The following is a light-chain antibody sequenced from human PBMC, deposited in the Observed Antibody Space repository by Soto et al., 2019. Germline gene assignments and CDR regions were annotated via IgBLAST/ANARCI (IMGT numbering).Light chain of an antibody. V-gene: IGLV1-40*01. CDR2: GNS. CDR3: LSYASSLSRYV. J-gene: IGLJ1*01. Sequence: QSVLTQPPSVSGAPGQRVTISCTESSSNIGAGYDVPWYQQLPGTAPKLLIYGNSKRPSGVPDRFSGSKSGTSASLAITGLQAEDEADYYCLSYASSLSRYVFGTGTKLTVL. CDR1: SSNIGAGYD.